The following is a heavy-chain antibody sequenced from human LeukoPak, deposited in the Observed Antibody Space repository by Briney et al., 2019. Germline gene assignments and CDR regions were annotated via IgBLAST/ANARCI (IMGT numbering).Heavy chain of an antibody. D-gene: IGHD1-26*01. Sequence: GGSLRLSCAASGFTFSSYAMTWVRQAPGKGLEWVSSLSGSGGTTYYADSVKGRFTISGDNSKHTLYLQMNSLRAEDTAVYYCVKDRRSGSYPGDHWGQGTLVTVSS. CDR3: VKDRRSGSYPGDH. CDR2: LSGSGGTT. CDR1: GFTFSSYA. J-gene: IGHJ4*02. V-gene: IGHV3-23*01.